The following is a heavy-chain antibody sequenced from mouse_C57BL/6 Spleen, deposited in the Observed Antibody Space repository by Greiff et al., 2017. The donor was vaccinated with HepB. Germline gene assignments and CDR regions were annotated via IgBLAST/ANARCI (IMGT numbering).Heavy chain of an antibody. Sequence: EVHLVESGGGLVQPGGSLSLSCAASGFTFTDYYMSWVRQPPGKALEWLGFIRNKANGYTTEYSASVKGRFTISRDNSQSILYLQMNALRAEDSATYYCARSDGYDGIDYWGQGTTLTVSS. J-gene: IGHJ2*01. D-gene: IGHD2-2*01. CDR2: IRNKANGYTT. CDR3: ARSDGYDGIDY. V-gene: IGHV7-3*01. CDR1: GFTFTDYY.